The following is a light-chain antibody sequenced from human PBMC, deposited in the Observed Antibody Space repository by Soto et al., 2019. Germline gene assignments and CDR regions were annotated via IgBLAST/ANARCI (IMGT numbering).Light chain of an antibody. CDR1: SSDVGSYNY. CDR2: DVS. Sequence: QSVLTQPASVSGSPGQSITISCTGTSSDVGSYNYVSWYQQHPGKAPKLMIYDVSNRPSGVSNRFSGSKSGNTASLTISGLQAEDEAYYYCSAYTSSSTLLFGGGTKVTVL. J-gene: IGLJ2*01. V-gene: IGLV2-14*01. CDR3: SAYTSSSTLL.